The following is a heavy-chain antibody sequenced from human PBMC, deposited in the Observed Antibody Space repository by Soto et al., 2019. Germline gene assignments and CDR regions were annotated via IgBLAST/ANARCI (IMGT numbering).Heavy chain of an antibody. V-gene: IGHV4-30-4*01. D-gene: IGHD3-22*01. CDR1: GDTVTSGDYY. Sequence: QVQLQESGPGLVKPSQTLSITCSVSGDTVTSGDYYWTWVRQSPGKGLEWLVYISYSGNTAYNPSLSSRLTISLEASKNHFSLKLHAATAADTAVYYCARGDYLKRSVYYSFQHRGQGTQGTFS. CDR2: ISYSGNT. CDR3: ARGDYLKRSVYYSFQH. J-gene: IGHJ1*01.